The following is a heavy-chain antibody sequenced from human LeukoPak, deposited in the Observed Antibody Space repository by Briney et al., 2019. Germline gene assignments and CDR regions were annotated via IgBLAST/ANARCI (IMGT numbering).Heavy chain of an antibody. CDR3: ARRADYYDSSYFDY. V-gene: IGHV3-30-3*01. J-gene: IGHJ4*02. CDR1: GFNISSYV. D-gene: IGHD3-22*01. Sequence: GRSLRLSCAASGFNISSYVMHWVRQAPGKGLEWVALMSYDGSNKYHADSVQGRFTISRDSSKNTMSLQMKSLRPEDTAVYYCARRADYYDSSYFDYWGQGTQVTVSS. CDR2: MSYDGSNK.